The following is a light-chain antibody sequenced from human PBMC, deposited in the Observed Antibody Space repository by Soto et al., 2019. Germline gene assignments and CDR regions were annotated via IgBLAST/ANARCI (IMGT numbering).Light chain of an antibody. CDR3: SSYTSTNTWV. Sequence: QSALTQPASVSGSPGQSITISCTGTSSDVGGYNYVSWYQQHPGKAPKFLIYEVSNRPSGVSNRFSGSKSGNTASLTISGLLAEDEADYYCSSYTSTNTWVFGGGTKLTVL. J-gene: IGLJ3*02. V-gene: IGLV2-14*01. CDR1: SSDVGGYNY. CDR2: EVS.